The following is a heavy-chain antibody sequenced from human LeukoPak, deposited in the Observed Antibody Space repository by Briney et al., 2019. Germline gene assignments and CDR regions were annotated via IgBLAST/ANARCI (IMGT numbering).Heavy chain of an antibody. V-gene: IGHV3-66*01. D-gene: IGHD3-10*01. CDR2: IYSGGST. Sequence: GGSLRLSCAASGFTVSSNYMSWVRQAPGKGLEWVSVIYSGGSTYYADSVKGRFTISRDNSKNTLYLQMNSLRAEDTAVYYCARDLGDYYGSGSPPPWGQGTLVTVSS. CDR1: GFTVSSNY. CDR3: ARDLGDYYGSGSPPP. J-gene: IGHJ5*02.